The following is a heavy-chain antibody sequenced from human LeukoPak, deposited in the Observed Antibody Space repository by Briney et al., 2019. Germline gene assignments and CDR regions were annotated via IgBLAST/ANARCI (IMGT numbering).Heavy chain of an antibody. V-gene: IGHV3-23*01. CDR3: AKGHYYDSSGYSIDY. Sequence: GGSLRLSCAASGFTFSSYAMSWVRQAPGKGLEWVSGISSSGGSTYYAVSVQGWFTISRDKSKNTLYLQMNSLRAEDTAVYYCAKGHYYDSSGYSIDYWGQGTLVTVSS. J-gene: IGHJ4*02. CDR2: ISSSGGST. D-gene: IGHD3-22*01. CDR1: GFTFSSYA.